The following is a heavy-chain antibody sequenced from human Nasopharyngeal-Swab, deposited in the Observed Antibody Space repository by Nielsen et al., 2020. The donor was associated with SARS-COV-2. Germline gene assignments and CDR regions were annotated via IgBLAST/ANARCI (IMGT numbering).Heavy chain of an antibody. J-gene: IGHJ4*02. Sequence: GESLKISCAASGFTFSNDWMHWVRQAPGKGLEWLSRIDRDGHTTDYADSVKGRFTVSRDNATNTLYLQVNSLRPEDTAVYYCARGVGYCSCCCDYWGQGVLVTVSS. V-gene: IGHV3-74*01. D-gene: IGHD2-2*03. CDR2: IDRDGHTT. CDR3: ARGVGYCSCCCDY. CDR1: GFTFSNDW.